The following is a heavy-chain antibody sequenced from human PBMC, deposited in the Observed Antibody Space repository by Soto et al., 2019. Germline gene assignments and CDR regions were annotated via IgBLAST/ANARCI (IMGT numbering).Heavy chain of an antibody. V-gene: IGHV1-69*01. CDR1: GGTFSSYV. CDR3: ARGDTWGTWDKYYFDY. CDR2: IIPIFGTA. D-gene: IGHD1-7*01. J-gene: IGHJ4*02. Sequence: QVQLVQSGAEVKKPGSSVKVSCKASGGTFSSYVISWVRQAPGQGLEWMGGIIPIFGTANYAQKFQGRVTITADESTSTAYMELSSLRSEDTSVYYCARGDTWGTWDKYYFDYWGQGTLVTVSS.